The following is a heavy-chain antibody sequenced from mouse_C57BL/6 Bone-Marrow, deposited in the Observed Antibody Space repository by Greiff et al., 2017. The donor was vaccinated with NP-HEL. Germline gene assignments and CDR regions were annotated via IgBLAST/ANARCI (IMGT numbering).Heavy chain of an antibody. CDR1: GFTFTDYY. D-gene: IGHD2-4*01. J-gene: IGHJ3*01. CDR2: IRNKANGYTT. CDR3: ARSSLYDYEFAY. Sequence: EVKLEESGGGLVQPGGSLSLSCAASGFTFTDYYMSWVRQPPGKALEWLGFIRNKANGYTTEYSASVKGRFTISRDNSQSILYLQMNALRAEDSATYYCARSSLYDYEFAYWGQGTLVTVSA. V-gene: IGHV7-3*01.